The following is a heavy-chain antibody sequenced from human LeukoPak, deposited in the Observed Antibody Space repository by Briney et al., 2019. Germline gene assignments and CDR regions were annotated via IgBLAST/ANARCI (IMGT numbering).Heavy chain of an antibody. V-gene: IGHV4-31*03. J-gene: IGHJ4*02. CDR2: IYYNGST. CDR3: ARDSGGYSGGLNY. D-gene: IGHD4-23*01. Sequence: SETLSLTCTVSGGSISSGGYYWSWIRQHPGKGLEWFGYIYYNGSTYYNPSLKSRVTISVDTSKNQFSLKLSSVTAADTAVYYCARDSGGYSGGLNYWGQGTLVTVSS. CDR1: GGSISSGGYY.